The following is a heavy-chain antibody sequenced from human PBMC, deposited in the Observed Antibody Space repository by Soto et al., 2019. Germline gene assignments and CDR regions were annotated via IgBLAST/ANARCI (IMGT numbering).Heavy chain of an antibody. J-gene: IGHJ4*02. Sequence: EVQLVESGGGLVQPGGSLRLSCAASGFTFSDHYMDWVRQAPGKGLEWLGRIRNKANSYTTEYAASVKGRFTISRDDSKTSLYLQMNSLKTEDTAVYYCARGGAGTWYGYWGQGTLVTVSS. CDR1: GFTFSDHY. D-gene: IGHD6-13*01. CDR2: IRNKANSYTT. CDR3: ARGGAGTWYGY. V-gene: IGHV3-72*01.